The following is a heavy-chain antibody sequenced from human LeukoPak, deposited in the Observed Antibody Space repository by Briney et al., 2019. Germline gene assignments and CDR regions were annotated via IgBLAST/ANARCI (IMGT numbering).Heavy chain of an antibody. D-gene: IGHD6-6*01. J-gene: IGHJ3*02. V-gene: IGHV4-61*05. Sequence: PSETLSLTCTVSGGSISSSSYYWGWIRQPPGKGLEWIGYIYYSGSTNYNPSLKSRVTISVDTSKNQFSLKLSSVTAADTAVYYCARGTRYSSSSVGAFDIWGQGTMVTVSS. CDR1: GGSISSSSYY. CDR3: ARGTRYSSSSVGAFDI. CDR2: IYYSGST.